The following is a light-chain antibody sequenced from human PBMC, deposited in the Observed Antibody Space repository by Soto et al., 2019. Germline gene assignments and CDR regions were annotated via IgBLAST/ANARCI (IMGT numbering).Light chain of an antibody. V-gene: IGLV1-40*01. CDR2: GNS. Sequence: QSVLTQPPSASRAPGQRVTISCTGSSSNIGAGYDVHWYQQLPGTAPKLLIYGNSNRPSGVPDRFSGSKSGTSASLAITGLQAEDEADYYCQSYDSSLSALFGGGTKLTLL. CDR3: QSYDSSLSAL. CDR1: SSNIGAGYD. J-gene: IGLJ3*02.